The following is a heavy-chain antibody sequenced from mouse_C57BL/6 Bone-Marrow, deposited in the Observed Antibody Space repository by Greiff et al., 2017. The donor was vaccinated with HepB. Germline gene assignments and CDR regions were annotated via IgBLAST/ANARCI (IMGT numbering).Heavy chain of an antibody. Sequence: EVQRVESGGGLVKPGGSLKLSCAASGFTFSSYTMSWVRQTPEKRLEWFATISGGGGNTYYPDSVKGRFTISRDNAKNTLYLQMSSLRSEDTALYYCARLREGYAMDYWGQGTSVTVSS. J-gene: IGHJ4*01. V-gene: IGHV5-9*01. CDR2: ISGGGGNT. CDR3: ARLREGYAMDY. CDR1: GFTFSSYT.